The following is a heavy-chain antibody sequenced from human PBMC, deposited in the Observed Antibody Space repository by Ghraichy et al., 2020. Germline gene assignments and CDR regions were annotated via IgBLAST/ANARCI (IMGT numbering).Heavy chain of an antibody. V-gene: IGHV3-30*18. Sequence: SLNISCAASGFTFSSYGMHWVRQAPGKGLEWVAVISYDGSNKYYADSVKGRFTISRDNSKNTLYLQMNSLRAEDTAVYYCAKDIQSRSYYYGMDVWGQGTTVTVSS. CDR1: GFTFSSYG. J-gene: IGHJ6*02. CDR3: AKDIQSRSYYYGMDV. D-gene: IGHD6-13*01. CDR2: ISYDGSNK.